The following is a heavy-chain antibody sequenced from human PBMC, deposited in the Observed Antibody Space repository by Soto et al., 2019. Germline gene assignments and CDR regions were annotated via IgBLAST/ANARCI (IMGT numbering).Heavy chain of an antibody. Sequence: EVQLVESGGGLVKPGGSLRLSCAASGFTFSNAWMSWVRQAPGKGLEWVGRIKSKTGGGTTAYAAPVKGRFTISRVXSXNXXYLQMNSLKTEDTAVYYCTTDPPYCGGDCSHPFDYWGQGTLVTVSS. CDR2: IKSKTGGGTT. J-gene: IGHJ4*02. V-gene: IGHV3-15*01. CDR1: GFTFSNAW. D-gene: IGHD2-21*02. CDR3: TTDPPYCGGDCSHPFDY.